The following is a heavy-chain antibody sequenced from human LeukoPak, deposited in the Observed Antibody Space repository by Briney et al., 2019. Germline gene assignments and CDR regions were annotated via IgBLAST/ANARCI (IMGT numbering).Heavy chain of an antibody. CDR2: MNPNSGNT. D-gene: IGHD2-2*01. J-gene: IGHJ6*04. CDR3: ARAVVPAGTLYYYYGMDV. V-gene: IGHV1-8*01. Sequence: GASVKVSCKASGYTFTSYDINWVRQATGQGLEWMGWMNPNSGNTGYAQKFQGRVTMTRNTSISTAYMELSSLRSEDTAVYYCARAVVPAGTLYYYYGMDVWGKGTTVTVSS. CDR1: GYTFTSYD.